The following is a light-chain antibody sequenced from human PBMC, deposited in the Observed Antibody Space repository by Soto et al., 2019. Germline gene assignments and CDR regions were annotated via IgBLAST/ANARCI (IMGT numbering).Light chain of an antibody. CDR1: SNDVGNYNL. Sequence: QSALTQPASVSGSPGQSITISCTGTSNDVGNYNLVSWYQQHPGKAPKLMIYEGSKRPSGVSNRFSGSRSGNTASLTISGLQAEDEADYYCCSYASSNSWVFGGGTKVTVL. J-gene: IGLJ3*02. CDR2: EGS. CDR3: CSYASSNSWV. V-gene: IGLV2-23*01.